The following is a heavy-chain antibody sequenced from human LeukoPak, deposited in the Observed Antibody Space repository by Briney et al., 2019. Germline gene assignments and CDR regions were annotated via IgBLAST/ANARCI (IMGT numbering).Heavy chain of an antibody. CDR2: INHSGST. V-gene: IGHV4-34*01. J-gene: IGHJ6*03. CDR1: GGSFSGYY. CDR3: ARVRSGVATYYYYYYYMDV. D-gene: IGHD3-3*01. Sequence: PSETLSLTCAFYGGSFSGYYWSWIRQPPGKGLEWIGEINHSGSTNYNPSLKSRVTISVDTSKNQFSLKLSSVTAADTAVYYCARVRSGVATYYYYYYYMDVWGKGTTVTVSS.